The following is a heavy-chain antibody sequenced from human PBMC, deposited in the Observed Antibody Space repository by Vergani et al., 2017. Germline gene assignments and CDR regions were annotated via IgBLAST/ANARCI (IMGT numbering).Heavy chain of an antibody. D-gene: IGHD5-12*01. CDR1: GYSFTSYW. Sequence: EVQLVQSGAEVKKPGESLKISCKGSGYSFTSYWIGWVRQMPGKGLEWMGIIYPGDSDTRYSPSFQGQVTISADKSISTAYLQWSTLRSEDTAVYYCARLTVDIVATKKANYYYYYYMDVWGKGTTVTVSS. CDR3: ARLTVDIVATKKANYYYYYYMDV. V-gene: IGHV5-51*03. CDR2: IYPGDSDT. J-gene: IGHJ6*03.